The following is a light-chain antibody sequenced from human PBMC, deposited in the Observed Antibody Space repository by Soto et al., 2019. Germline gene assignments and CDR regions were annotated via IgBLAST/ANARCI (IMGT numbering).Light chain of an antibody. CDR3: QQHNNWPPIT. CDR2: GAS. Sequence: VRTQSPATLSVSPGERATLSGLASQSVGRSLAWYQQRPAQAPRLLIYGASTRATGIPARFSGSGSGTEFTLTIRRLQSEDFAVFYCQQHNNWPPITFGRGNKVDIK. J-gene: IGKJ4*01. CDR1: QSVGRS. V-gene: IGKV3-15*01.